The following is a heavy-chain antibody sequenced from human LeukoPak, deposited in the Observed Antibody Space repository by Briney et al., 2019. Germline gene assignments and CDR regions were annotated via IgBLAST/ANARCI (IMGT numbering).Heavy chain of an antibody. V-gene: IGHV3-7*01. D-gene: IGHD2-2*01. CDR3: ASPFRVVVDV. J-gene: IGHJ2*01. CDR1: GFTFNKYW. Sequence: PGGSLRLSCAASGFTFNKYWMTWVRQAPGKGLEWVANIKQDGSEKYYVDPVKGRFTISRDNANNSLYLQMNSLRAEDTAVYYCASPFRVVVDVWGRGTLVTVSS. CDR2: IKQDGSEK.